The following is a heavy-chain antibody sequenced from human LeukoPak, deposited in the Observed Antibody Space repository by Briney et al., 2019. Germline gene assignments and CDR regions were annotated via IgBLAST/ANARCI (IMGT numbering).Heavy chain of an antibody. CDR2: MNPNSGNT. J-gene: IGHJ3*02. Sequence: ASVTDTCKASGYTFTSDDINWVRQSTGQGLEWMGWMNPNSGNTGYAQKFQGRVTMTRNTSISTAYMELSSLRSEATAVYYCASGLTPYYCDSSGYYPHAFAIWGQGEMWSVSS. CDR1: GYTFTSDD. V-gene: IGHV1-8*01. CDR3: ASGLTPYYCDSSGYYPHAFAI. D-gene: IGHD3-22*01.